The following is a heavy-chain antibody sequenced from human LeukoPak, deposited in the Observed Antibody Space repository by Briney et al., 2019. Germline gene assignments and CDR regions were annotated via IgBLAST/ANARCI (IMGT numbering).Heavy chain of an antibody. CDR2: FHGGST. J-gene: IGHJ4*02. Sequence: GGSLRLSCAASGFTFSSYSMSWVRQAPGRGLEWVSAFHGGSTYYADSVKGRFTISRDNSKNTLYLQMDSLRAEDTAVYYCVKDLAVNTWGYFDPWGQGTLVTVSS. CDR1: GFTFSSYS. D-gene: IGHD4-17*01. V-gene: IGHV3-23*01. CDR3: VKDLAVNTWGYFDP.